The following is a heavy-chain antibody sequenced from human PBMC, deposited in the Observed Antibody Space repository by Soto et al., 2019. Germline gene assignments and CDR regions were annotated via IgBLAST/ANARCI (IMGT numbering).Heavy chain of an antibody. V-gene: IGHV4-4*02. Sequence: QVQLQESGPGLVKPSGTLSLTCVVSGASLSTSNWWSWVRQPPGKGLEWIGEIYHTGSASYSPSLKSRLSMSIDKSKSQFSLRLTDVTAADTAKYYCARGPRSGSYSVDGFDVWGQGTVVTVSS. CDR1: GASLSTSNW. J-gene: IGHJ3*01. CDR3: ARGPRSGSYSVDGFDV. CDR2: IYHTGSA. D-gene: IGHD1-26*01.